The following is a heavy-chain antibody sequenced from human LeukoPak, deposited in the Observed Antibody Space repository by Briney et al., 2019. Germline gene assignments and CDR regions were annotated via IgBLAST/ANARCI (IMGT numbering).Heavy chain of an antibody. J-gene: IGHJ4*02. V-gene: IGHV1-18*01. Sequence: ASVTVSCKASGYTFTSYGISWVRQAPGQGLEWMGWISAYNGNTNYAQKLQGRVTMTTDTSTSTAYMELRSLRSDDTAVYYCARDPGWETYYYDSSGLGDYWGQGTLVTVSS. CDR3: ARDPGWETYYYDSSGLGDY. CDR1: GYTFTSYG. D-gene: IGHD3-22*01. CDR2: ISAYNGNT.